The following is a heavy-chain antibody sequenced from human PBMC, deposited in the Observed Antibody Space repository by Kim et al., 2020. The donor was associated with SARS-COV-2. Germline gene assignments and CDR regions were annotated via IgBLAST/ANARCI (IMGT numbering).Heavy chain of an antibody. Sequence: GGSLRLSCAASGFTFSSYGMHWVRQAPGKGLEWVAVISYDGSNKYYADSVKGRFTISRDNSKNTLYLQMNSLRAEDTAVYYCAKEFFGAVAGRNMNYFD. J-gene: IGHJ4*01. CDR3: AKEFFGAVAGRNMNYFD. V-gene: IGHV3-30*18. CDR2: ISYDGSNK. D-gene: IGHD6-19*01. CDR1: GFTFSSYG.